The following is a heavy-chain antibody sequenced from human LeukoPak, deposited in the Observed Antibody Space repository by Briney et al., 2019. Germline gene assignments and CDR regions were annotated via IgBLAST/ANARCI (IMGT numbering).Heavy chain of an antibody. D-gene: IGHD3-10*01. CDR1: GGSFSGYY. V-gene: IGHV4-34*01. CDR3: ARENYYGSGSYYKRVEFDY. Sequence: SETLSLTCAVYGGSFSGYYWSWIRQPPGKGLEWIGEINHSGSTNYNPSLKSRVTISVDTSKNQFSVKLSSVTAADTAVYFCARENYYGSGSYYKRVEFDYWGQGTLVTVSS. J-gene: IGHJ4*02. CDR2: INHSGST.